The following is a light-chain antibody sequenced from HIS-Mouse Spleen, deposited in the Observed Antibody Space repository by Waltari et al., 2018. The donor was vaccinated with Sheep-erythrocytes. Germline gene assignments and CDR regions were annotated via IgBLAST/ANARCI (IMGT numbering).Light chain of an antibody. V-gene: IGKV4-1*01. CDR3: QQYYSTPLT. Sequence: DIVMTQSPDSPAVSLGERATINCKSSQSVLYSSNNKNYLAWYQQKPGQPPKLLIYWASTRASGVPDRFSGSGSGTDFTLTISSMQAEDVAVYYCQQYYSTPLTFGGGTK. CDR2: WAS. J-gene: IGKJ4*01. CDR1: QSVLYSSNNKNY.